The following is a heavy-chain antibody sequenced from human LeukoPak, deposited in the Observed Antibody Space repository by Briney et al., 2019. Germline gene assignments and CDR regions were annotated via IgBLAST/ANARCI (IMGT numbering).Heavy chain of an antibody. CDR1: GYTFTSYG. Sequence: ASVKVSCKASGYTFTSYGISWVRQAPGQGVEWMGWISAYNGNTNYAQKFQGRVTMTRDTSISTAYMELSRLRSDDTAVYYCARDIAAAVPSNLKYYYYGMDVWGQGTTVTVSS. V-gene: IGHV1-18*01. D-gene: IGHD6-13*01. CDR2: ISAYNGNT. J-gene: IGHJ6*02. CDR3: ARDIAAAVPSNLKYYYYGMDV.